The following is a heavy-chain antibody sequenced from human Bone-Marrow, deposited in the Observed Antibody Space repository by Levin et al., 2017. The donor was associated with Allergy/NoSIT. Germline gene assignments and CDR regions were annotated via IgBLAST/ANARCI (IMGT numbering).Heavy chain of an antibody. CDR1: GYTFTDYY. J-gene: IGHJ3*02. CDR2: INPNSGGT. CDR3: ARDPDYYDRAFDT. V-gene: IGHV1-2*02. Sequence: GESLKISCKGSGYTFTDYYMNWVRQAPGQGLEWMGWINPNSGGTNYAQKFQGRVTMTRDTSISTAYMELSGLRSDDTAVYYCARDPDYYDRAFDTWGQGTMVTVSS. D-gene: IGHD3-22*01.